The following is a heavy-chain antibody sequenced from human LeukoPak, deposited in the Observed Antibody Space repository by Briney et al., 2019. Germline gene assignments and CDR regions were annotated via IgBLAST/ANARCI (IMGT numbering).Heavy chain of an antibody. D-gene: IGHD3-22*01. CDR1: GYTFIGYY. J-gene: IGHJ3*02. CDR3: ARRSITMIVVVSDAFDI. V-gene: IGHV1-2*02. CDR2: INSKSGGT. Sequence: GASVKVSCKASGYTFIGYYVHWVRQAPGQGLEWMGWINSKSGGTNYAQKFQGRVTMTRNTSISTAYMELSSLRSEDTAVYYCARRSITMIVVVSDAFDIWGQGTMVTVSS.